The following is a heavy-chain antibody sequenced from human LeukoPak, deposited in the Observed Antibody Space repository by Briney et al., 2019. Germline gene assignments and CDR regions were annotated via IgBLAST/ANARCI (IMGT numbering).Heavy chain of an antibody. D-gene: IGHD2-15*01. Sequence: RGESLKISCKGSGHSFTNYWIGWVRQMPGKGLEWMGIIYPGDSDTRYSPSFQGQVTISADKSISTAYLQWSSLKASDTAMYYCARPTSVVLLDAFDIWGQGTMVTVSS. CDR3: ARPTSVVLLDAFDI. CDR1: GHSFTNYW. CDR2: IYPGDSDT. J-gene: IGHJ3*02. V-gene: IGHV5-51*01.